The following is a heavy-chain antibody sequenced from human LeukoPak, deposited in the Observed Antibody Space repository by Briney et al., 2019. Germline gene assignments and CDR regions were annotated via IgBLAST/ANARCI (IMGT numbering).Heavy chain of an antibody. D-gene: IGHD4-17*01. CDR3: ARVLTTVTLFDY. J-gene: IGHJ4*02. Sequence: SETLSLTCAVYGGSFSGYYWSRIRQPPGKGLEWIGEINHSGSTNYNPSLKSRVTISVDTSKNQFSLKLSSVTAADTAVYYCARVLTTVTLFDYWGQGTLVTVSS. V-gene: IGHV4-34*01. CDR1: GGSFSGYY. CDR2: INHSGST.